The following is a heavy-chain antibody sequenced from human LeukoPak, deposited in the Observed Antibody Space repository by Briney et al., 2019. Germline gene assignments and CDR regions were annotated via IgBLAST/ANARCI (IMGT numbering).Heavy chain of an antibody. Sequence: GESLKISCKGSGYSFTSYWIGWVRQMPGKGLEWVANIKQDGSEKYYVDSVKGRFTISRDNAKNSLYLQMNSLRAEDTAVYYCAREQSDAFDIWGQGTMVTVSS. V-gene: IGHV3-7*01. J-gene: IGHJ3*02. D-gene: IGHD5-24*01. CDR3: AREQSDAFDI. CDR2: IKQDGSEK. CDR1: GYSFTSYW.